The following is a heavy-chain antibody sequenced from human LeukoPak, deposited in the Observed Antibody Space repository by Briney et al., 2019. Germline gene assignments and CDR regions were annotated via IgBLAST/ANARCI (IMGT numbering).Heavy chain of an antibody. Sequence: GRSLRLSCAASGFTFDNYAMHWVRQAPGKGLEWVSGISWNSGRIDYADSVKGRFTISRDNAKNSLCLQMNSLRPEDTALYYCTKGPNSSPLDFGMDVWGQGTTVTVSS. CDR2: ISWNSGRI. CDR3: TKGPNSSPLDFGMDV. CDR1: GFTFDNYA. D-gene: IGHD3-3*01. J-gene: IGHJ6*02. V-gene: IGHV3-9*01.